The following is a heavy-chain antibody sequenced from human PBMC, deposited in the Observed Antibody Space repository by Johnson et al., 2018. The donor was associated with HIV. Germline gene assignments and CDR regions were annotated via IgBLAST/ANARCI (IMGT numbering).Heavy chain of an antibody. V-gene: IGHV3-15*01. CDR3: TTDGLWFGDPSFDI. J-gene: IGHJ3*02. Sequence: EVQLVESGGGLIKPGGSLRLSCAASGFTFRNAWMSWVRQAPGRGLEWVGRIKSRSDGGATDHAAPVKGRFTISRDDSKNTLYLQMNSLKVEDTAVYYCTTDGLWFGDPSFDIWGQGTVVTVSS. D-gene: IGHD3-10*01. CDR2: IKSRSDGGAT. CDR1: GFTFRNAW.